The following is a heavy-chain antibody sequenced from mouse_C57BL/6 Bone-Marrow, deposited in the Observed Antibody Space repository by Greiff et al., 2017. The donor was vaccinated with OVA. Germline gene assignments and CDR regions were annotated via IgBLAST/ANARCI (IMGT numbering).Heavy chain of an antibody. CDR3: ARGGLPLMMDY. D-gene: IGHD2-4*01. CDR1: GYTFTDYN. Sequence: EVKLVESGPELVKPGASVKMSCKASGYTFTDYNMHWVKQSHGKSLERIGYINPNNGGTSYNQKFKGKATLTVNKSSSTAYMELRSLTSEDSAVYYCARGGLPLMMDYWGQGTSVTVSS. CDR2: INPNNGGT. V-gene: IGHV1-22*01. J-gene: IGHJ4*01.